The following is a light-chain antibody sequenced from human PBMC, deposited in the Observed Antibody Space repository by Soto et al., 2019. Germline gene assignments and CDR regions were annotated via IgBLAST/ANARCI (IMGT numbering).Light chain of an antibody. J-gene: IGKJ5*01. CDR2: AAS. V-gene: IGKV1-39*01. Sequence: DIQMTQSPLSLSAPVGDRVTITCRASQSISNYLNWYQHKQGNTPPLLLYAASTLQSGVPPRFSGSGSGTDFTLTISSLQHEDSATYYCQQSYGTPIIFGQGTRLEIK. CDR3: QQSYGTPII. CDR1: QSISNY.